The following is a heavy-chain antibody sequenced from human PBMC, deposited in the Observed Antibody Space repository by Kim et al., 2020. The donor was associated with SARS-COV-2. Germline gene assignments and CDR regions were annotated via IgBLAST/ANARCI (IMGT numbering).Heavy chain of an antibody. V-gene: IGHV3-30-3*01. CDR2: ISYDGSNK. CDR1: GFTFSSYA. CDR3: ARDSGYSYGFFPDAFDI. J-gene: IGHJ3*02. Sequence: GGSLRLSCAASGFTFSSYAMHWVRQAPGKGLEWVAVISYDGSNKYYADSVKGRFTISRDNSKNTLYLQMNSLRAEDTAVYYCARDSGYSYGFFPDAFDIWGQGTMVTVSS. D-gene: IGHD5-18*01.